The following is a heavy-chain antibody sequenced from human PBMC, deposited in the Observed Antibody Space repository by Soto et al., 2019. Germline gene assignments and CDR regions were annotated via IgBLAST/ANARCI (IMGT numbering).Heavy chain of an antibody. D-gene: IGHD6-13*01. V-gene: IGHV1-3*01. J-gene: IGHJ4*02. CDR3: ARTMKRPGYSSSWYDY. Sequence: ASVKVSCKASGYTFTSYAMHWLRQAPGQRLEWMGWINAGNGNTKYSQKFQGRVTITRDTSASTAYMELSSLRSEDTAVYYCARTMKRPGYSSSWYDYWGQGTLVTVSS. CDR1: GYTFTSYA. CDR2: INAGNGNT.